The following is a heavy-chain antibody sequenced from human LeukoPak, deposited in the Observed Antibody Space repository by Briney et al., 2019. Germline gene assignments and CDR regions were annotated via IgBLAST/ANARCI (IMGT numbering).Heavy chain of an antibody. Sequence: GGSLRLSCAASGFTFSSYEMNWVRQAPGKGLEWVSYISSSGSTIYYADSVKGRFTISRDNAKNSLYLQMNSLRAEDTAVYYCARVPGGYSSSWYGSYDAFDIWGQGTMVTVSS. CDR2: ISSSGSTI. CDR3: ARVPGGYSSSWYGSYDAFDI. D-gene: IGHD6-13*01. CDR1: GFTFSSYE. J-gene: IGHJ3*02. V-gene: IGHV3-48*03.